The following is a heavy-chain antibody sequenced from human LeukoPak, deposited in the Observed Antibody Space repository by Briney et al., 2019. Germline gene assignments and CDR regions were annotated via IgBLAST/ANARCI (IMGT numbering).Heavy chain of an antibody. CDR2: ISWNSGSI. J-gene: IGHJ4*02. Sequence: GGSLRLSCAASGFTFDDYAMHWVRQAPGKGLEWVSGISWNSGSIGYADSVKGRFTISRDNAKNSLYLQMNSLRAEDTALYYCAKARYFDVLTALTYYFDYWGQGTLVTVSS. D-gene: IGHD3-9*01. V-gene: IGHV3-9*01. CDR3: AKARYFDVLTALTYYFDY. CDR1: GFTFDDYA.